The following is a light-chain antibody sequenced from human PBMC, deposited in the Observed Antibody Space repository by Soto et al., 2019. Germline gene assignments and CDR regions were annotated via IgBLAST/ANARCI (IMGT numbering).Light chain of an antibody. CDR2: GAS. CDR1: QSISRN. Sequence: EIVMTQSPPTLYVSPGERATLSCRASQSISRNLAWFQQKPGQAPSLLIFGASTRAAGIPARFSGSGSGTEFSLTISGLQSEDFAVYFCQQRGNWPPTFGGGTKVDIK. V-gene: IGKV3-15*01. CDR3: QQRGNWPPT. J-gene: IGKJ4*01.